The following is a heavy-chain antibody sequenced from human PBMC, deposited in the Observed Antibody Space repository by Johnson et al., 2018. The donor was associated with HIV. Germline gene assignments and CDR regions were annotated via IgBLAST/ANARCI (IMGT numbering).Heavy chain of an antibody. CDR1: GFSVSSNY. J-gene: IGHJ3*01. V-gene: IGHV3-66*02. CDR3: AKVDCGGDTCAGYDPFDL. CDR2: TYSGGST. Sequence: VQLVESGGGLVQPGGSLRLSCAASGFSVSSNYMSWVRQSPGKGLEWVSVTYSGGSTYYADSVKGRFTISRDSSQNAVYLQMSSLRAEDTAVYYCAKVDCGGDTCAGYDPFDLWGQGTLVTVSS. D-gene: IGHD2-21*01.